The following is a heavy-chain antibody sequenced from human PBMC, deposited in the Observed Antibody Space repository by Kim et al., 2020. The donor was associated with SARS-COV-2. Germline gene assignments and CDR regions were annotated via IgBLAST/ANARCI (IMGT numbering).Heavy chain of an antibody. CDR1: GFTFSGHY. V-gene: IGHV3-7*05. D-gene: IGHD2-8*02. J-gene: IGHJ4*02. CDR2: IKQDGSEK. Sequence: GGSLRLSCADSGFTFSGHYMTWVRQAPGKGLEWVANIKQDGSEKLYVDSVKGRFTISGDNAKKSLYLQMNSLRAEDTAMYYCARNHWYYFDYWGQGTLVT. CDR3: ARNHWYYFDY.